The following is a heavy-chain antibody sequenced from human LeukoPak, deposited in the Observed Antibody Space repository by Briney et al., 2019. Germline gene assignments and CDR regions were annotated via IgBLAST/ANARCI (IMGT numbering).Heavy chain of an antibody. Sequence: ASVKVSCKASGYTLTSYGISWVRQAPGQGLEWIGRIIPILGTANYAQKFQGRVTITADESTSTAYMELSSLRSEDTAAYYCARTQVPAARGGYYYYYMDVWGKGTTVTVSS. CDR2: IIPILGTA. CDR3: ARTQVPAARGGYYYYYMDV. J-gene: IGHJ6*03. D-gene: IGHD2-2*01. CDR1: GYTLTSYG. V-gene: IGHV1-69*11.